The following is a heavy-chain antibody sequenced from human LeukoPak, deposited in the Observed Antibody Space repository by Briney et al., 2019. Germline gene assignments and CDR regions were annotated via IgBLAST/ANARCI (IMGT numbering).Heavy chain of an antibody. CDR2: ISYDGSNK. V-gene: IGHV3-30-3*01. D-gene: IGHD6-13*01. CDR3: AREFIAAAGTDAFDI. CDR1: GFTFSSYA. J-gene: IGHJ3*02. Sequence: GGSLRLSCAASGFTFSSYAMHWVRQAPGKGLEWVAVISYDGSNKYYADSVKGRFTISRDDSKNTLHLQMNSLRAEDTAVYYCAREFIAAAGTDAFDIWGQGTMVTVSS.